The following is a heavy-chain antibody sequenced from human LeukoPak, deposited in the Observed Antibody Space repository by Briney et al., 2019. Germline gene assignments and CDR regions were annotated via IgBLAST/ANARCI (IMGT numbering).Heavy chain of an antibody. CDR1: GYTLTGYY. CDR2: INPNSGGT. CDR3: ASASHITMLRGANDY. Sequence: EASVKVSCKASGYTLTGYYMHWVRQAPGQGLEWMGWINPNSGGTNYAQKFQGRVTMTRDTSISTAYMELSRLRSDDTAVYYCASASHITMLRGANDYWGQGTLVTVSS. V-gene: IGHV1-2*02. J-gene: IGHJ4*02. D-gene: IGHD3-10*01.